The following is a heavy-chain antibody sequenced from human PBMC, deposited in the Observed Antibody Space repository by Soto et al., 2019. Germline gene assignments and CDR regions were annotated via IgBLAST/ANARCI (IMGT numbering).Heavy chain of an antibody. V-gene: IGHV4-39*01. Sequence: SETLSLTCTVSGGSISSSSYYWGWIRQHPGKGLEWIGSIYYSGSTYYNPSLKSRVTISVDTSKTQFCLKLSSVTAADTAVYYCARHVKLRYCSSTSCAVLYDYWGRGTLVTV. CDR3: ARHVKLRYCSSTSCAVLYDY. D-gene: IGHD2-2*01. J-gene: IGHJ4*02. CDR1: GGSISSSSYY. CDR2: IYYSGST.